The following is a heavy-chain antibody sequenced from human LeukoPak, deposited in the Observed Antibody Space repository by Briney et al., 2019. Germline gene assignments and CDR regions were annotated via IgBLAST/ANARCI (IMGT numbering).Heavy chain of an antibody. D-gene: IGHD5-18*01. V-gene: IGHV4-34*01. CDR1: GGSFSGYY. Sequence: PSETLSLTCAVYGGSFSGYYWSWIRQPPGKGLEWIGEINHSGSTNYNPSLKSRVTISVDTSKNQFSLKLSSVTAADTAVYYCARKRGYSYASGYYYYGMDVWGRGTTVTVSS. CDR2: INHSGST. J-gene: IGHJ6*02. CDR3: ARKRGYSYASGYYYYGMDV.